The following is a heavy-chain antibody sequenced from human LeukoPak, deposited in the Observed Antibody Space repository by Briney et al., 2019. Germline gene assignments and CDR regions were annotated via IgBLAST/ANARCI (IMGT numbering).Heavy chain of an antibody. D-gene: IGHD3-10*01. CDR2: IRSKAYGGTT. CDR3: TRDRYYGSGSPPWFDP. Sequence: GRSLRLSCTASGFTLGDYAMSWFRQAPGKGLEWVGFIRSKAYGGTTEYAASVKGRFTISRDDSKSIAYLQMNSLKTEDTAVYYCTRDRYYGSGSPPWFDPWGQGTLVTVSS. J-gene: IGHJ5*02. V-gene: IGHV3-49*03. CDR1: GFTLGDYA.